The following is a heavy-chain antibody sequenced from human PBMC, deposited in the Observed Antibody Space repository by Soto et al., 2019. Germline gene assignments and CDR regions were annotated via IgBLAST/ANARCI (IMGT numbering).Heavy chain of an antibody. CDR1: GFTFDDYA. CDR2: ISWDGGST. J-gene: IGHJ6*01. Sequence: GGSLRLSCAASGFTFDDYAMHWVRQAPGKGLEWVSLISWDGGSTYYADSVKGRFTISRDNSKNSLYLQMNRLRAEDTALYYCAKDYGGRPLDCCYGLDVWCQGTTVTVSS. V-gene: IGHV3-43D*03. CDR3: AKDYGGRPLDCCYGLDV. D-gene: IGHD3-10*01.